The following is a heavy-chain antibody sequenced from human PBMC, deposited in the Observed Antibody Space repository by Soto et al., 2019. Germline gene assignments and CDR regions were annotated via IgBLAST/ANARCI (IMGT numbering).Heavy chain of an antibody. V-gene: IGHV3-33*01. J-gene: IGHJ6*02. CDR3: ARDNYYDSSGYLSGMDV. CDR1: GFTFSSYG. Sequence: PGGSLRLSCVASGFTFSSYGMHWVRQAPGKGLEWVAVIWYDGSNKYYADSVKGRFTISRDNSKNTLYLQMNSLRAEDTAVYYCARDNYYDSSGYLSGMDVWGQGTTVTV. D-gene: IGHD3-22*01. CDR2: IWYDGSNK.